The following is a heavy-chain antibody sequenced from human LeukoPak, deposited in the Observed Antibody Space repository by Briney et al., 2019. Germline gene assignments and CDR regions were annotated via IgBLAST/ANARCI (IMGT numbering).Heavy chain of an antibody. V-gene: IGHV1-69*05. D-gene: IGHD6-13*01. Sequence: ASVKVSCKASGGTFSSYAISWVRQAPGQGLEGMGRIIPIFGTANYAQKFQGRVTITTYESTSTAYMELSSLRSEDTAVYYCARDQGYSSSWYDYWGQGTLVTVSS. CDR2: IIPIFGTA. CDR1: GGTFSSYA. J-gene: IGHJ4*02. CDR3: ARDQGYSSSWYDY.